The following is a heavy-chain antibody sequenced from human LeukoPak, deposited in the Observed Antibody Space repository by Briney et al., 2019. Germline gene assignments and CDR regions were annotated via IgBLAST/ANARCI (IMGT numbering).Heavy chain of an antibody. Sequence: GASVKVSCKASGYTFTSYDTNWVRHATGQRLEWMGWMSPNSGDTGYAQKFQGRVTMTRDTSISTAFMELTSLRSEDTAVYYCVRGPPNWGFDFWGQGALVTVSS. CDR1: GYTFTSYD. CDR2: MSPNSGDT. J-gene: IGHJ4*02. CDR3: VRGPPNWGFDF. V-gene: IGHV1-8*01. D-gene: IGHD7-27*01.